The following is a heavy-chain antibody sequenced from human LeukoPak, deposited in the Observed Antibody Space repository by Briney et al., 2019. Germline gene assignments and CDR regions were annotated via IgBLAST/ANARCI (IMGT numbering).Heavy chain of an antibody. Sequence: ASVKVSCKASGYSFTSNYIHWVRQAPGQGLEWMGMIYPRDGSTSYAQKFQGRVTMTRDTSTSTVYMELSSLRSEDTAVYYCARGREEWSFDYWGQGTLVTVSS. CDR3: ARGREEWSFDY. V-gene: IGHV1-46*01. J-gene: IGHJ4*02. D-gene: IGHD2-8*01. CDR2: IYPRDGST. CDR1: GYSFTSNY.